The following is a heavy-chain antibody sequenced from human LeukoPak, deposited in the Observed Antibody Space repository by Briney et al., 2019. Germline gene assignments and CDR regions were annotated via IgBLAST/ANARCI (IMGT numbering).Heavy chain of an antibody. D-gene: IGHD6-13*01. CDR1: GYSFTSYW. V-gene: IGHV5-51*01. Sequence: GESLKISCKGSGYSFTSYWIGWVRPMPGKGLEWMGIIYPGDSDTRYSPSFQGQVTISVDRSISTAYLHWSGLKASDTAIYYCARFALTSSLDYWGQGTLVTVSS. CDR2: IYPGDSDT. CDR3: ARFALTSSLDY. J-gene: IGHJ4*02.